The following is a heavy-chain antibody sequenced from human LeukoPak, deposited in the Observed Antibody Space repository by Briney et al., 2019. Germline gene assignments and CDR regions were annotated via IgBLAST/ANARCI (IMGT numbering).Heavy chain of an antibody. V-gene: IGHV3-7*01. J-gene: IGHJ3*01. CDR2: INQDGGEK. D-gene: IGHD3-10*01. CDR1: GFTFSSYW. Sequence: GGSLRLSCAASGFTFSSYWMSWVRQAPGKGLEWVANINQDGGEKNYVDSVKGRFTISRDNAKNSLFLQMNSLRAEDTAVYYCARDSAACRGCAFDLWGQGTVVTVSS. CDR3: ARDSAACRGCAFDL.